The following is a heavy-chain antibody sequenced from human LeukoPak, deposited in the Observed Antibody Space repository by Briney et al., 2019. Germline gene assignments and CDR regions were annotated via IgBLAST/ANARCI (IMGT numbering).Heavy chain of an antibody. J-gene: IGHJ6*02. Sequence: ASVKVSCKVSGYTLTELSMHWVRQAPGKGLEWMGGFDSEDGETIYAQKFQGRVTMTRNTSISTAYMELSSLRSEDTAVYYCASKTYYDFWSGYYTEYYYYGMDVWGQGTTVTVSS. CDR2: FDSEDGET. CDR3: ASKTYYDFWSGYYTEYYYYGMDV. D-gene: IGHD3-3*01. CDR1: GYTLTELS. V-gene: IGHV1-24*01.